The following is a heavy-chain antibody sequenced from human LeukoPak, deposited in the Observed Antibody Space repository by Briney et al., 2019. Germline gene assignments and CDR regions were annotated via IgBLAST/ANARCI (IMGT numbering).Heavy chain of an antibody. CDR1: GFTFSSYA. V-gene: IGHV3-30*04. CDR2: ISYDGSNK. D-gene: IGHD6-19*01. CDR3: ARDLTRIAVAGSPDY. Sequence: GGSLRLSCAASGFTFSSYAMHWVRQAPGKRLEWVAVISYDGSNKYYADSVKGRFTISRDNSKNTLYLQMNSLRAEDTAVYYCARDLTRIAVAGSPDYWGQGTLVTVSS. J-gene: IGHJ4*02.